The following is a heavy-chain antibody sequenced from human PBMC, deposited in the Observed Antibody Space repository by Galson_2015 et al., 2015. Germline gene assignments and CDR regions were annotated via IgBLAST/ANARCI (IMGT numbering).Heavy chain of an antibody. D-gene: IGHD2-21*01. J-gene: IGHJ4*02. CDR2: ISTSSDTI. Sequence: SLRLSCAASGFTFSSYSMNWVRQAPGKGLEWVSSISTSSDTIYYADSVKGRFSISRDNAKNSLFLQMNSLRAEDTAVYYCATARSVWFPRWAFDYWGQGTLVTVSS. V-gene: IGHV3-21*01. CDR3: ATARSVWFPRWAFDY. CDR1: GFTFSSYS.